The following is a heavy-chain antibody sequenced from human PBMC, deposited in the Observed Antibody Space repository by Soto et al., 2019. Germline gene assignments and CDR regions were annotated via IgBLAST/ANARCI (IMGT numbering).Heavy chain of an antibody. V-gene: IGHV3-23*01. Sequence: GGSLRLSCAASGFTFSSYAMSWVRQAPGKGLEWVSAISGSGGSTYYADSVKGRFTISRDNSKNTLYLQMNSLRAEDTAVYYCAKSGVNYDFWSGYYAYNWFDPWGQGTLVTVSS. J-gene: IGHJ5*02. CDR2: ISGSGGST. CDR3: AKSGVNYDFWSGYYAYNWFDP. D-gene: IGHD3-3*01. CDR1: GFTFSSYA.